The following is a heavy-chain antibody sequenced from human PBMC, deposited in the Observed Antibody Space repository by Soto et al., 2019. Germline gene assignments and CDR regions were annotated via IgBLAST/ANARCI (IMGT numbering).Heavy chain of an antibody. V-gene: IGHV1-3*01. CDR3: ARVRIAVAGFDY. CDR1: GYTFTSYA. D-gene: IGHD6-19*01. Sequence: VASVNVSCKASGYTFTSYAMHWVRQAPGQRPEWMGWINAGNGNTKYSQKFQDRVTISKDTSANTAYMELSSLRSEDTAVYFCARVRIAVAGFDYWGQGTQVTVSS. J-gene: IGHJ4*02. CDR2: INAGNGNT.